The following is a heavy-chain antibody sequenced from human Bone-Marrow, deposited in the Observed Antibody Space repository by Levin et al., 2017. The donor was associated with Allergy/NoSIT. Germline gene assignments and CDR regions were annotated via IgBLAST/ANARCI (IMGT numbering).Heavy chain of an antibody. CDR3: ARGGAFLGLLPTNAFDI. CDR1: GDSISSNGYH. V-gene: IGHV4-39*07. Sequence: PSETLSLTCTVSGDSISSNGYHWVWVRQPPNKGLEWIAIVSYSGSTYYNPSLQSRVTISIDTSKNHFSLDLSSVTAADTAMYHCARGGAFLGLLPTNAFDIWGQGTLVTVSS. D-gene: IGHD3-16*01. J-gene: IGHJ3*02. CDR2: VSYSGST.